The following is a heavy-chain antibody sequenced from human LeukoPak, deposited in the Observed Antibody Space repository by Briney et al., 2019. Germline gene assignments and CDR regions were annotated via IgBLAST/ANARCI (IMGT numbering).Heavy chain of an antibody. J-gene: IGHJ6*02. CDR2: INTNSGGT. Sequence: AAVKVSFMASGYIFTVHYLQRVRQAPGQGGERMGWINTNSGGTQYAQRFQGRVTMTRETSISTAYMELRSLRSDDTAVYFCARDRLGLSSPGLYYYGMDVWGQGTTVTVSS. V-gene: IGHV1-2*02. CDR1: GYIFTVHY. CDR3: ARDRLGLSSPGLYYYGMDV. D-gene: IGHD6-19*01.